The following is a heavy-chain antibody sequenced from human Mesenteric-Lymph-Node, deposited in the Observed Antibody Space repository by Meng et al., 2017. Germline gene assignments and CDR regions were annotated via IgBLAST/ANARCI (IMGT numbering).Heavy chain of an antibody. Sequence: SETLSLTCTVSGGSISSSSYYWGWIRQPPGKGLEWIGSIYYSGSTYYNPSLKSRVTISVDTSKNQFSLKLSSVTAADTAVYYCARATPEYYYGSGSYREPNQLYYFDYWGQGTLVTVSS. D-gene: IGHD3-10*01. J-gene: IGHJ4*02. V-gene: IGHV4-39*07. CDR2: IYYSGST. CDR3: ARATPEYYYGSGSYREPNQLYYFDY. CDR1: GGSISSSSYY.